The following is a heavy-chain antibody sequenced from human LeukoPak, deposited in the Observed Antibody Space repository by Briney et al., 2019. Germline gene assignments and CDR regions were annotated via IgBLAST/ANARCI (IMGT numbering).Heavy chain of an antibody. D-gene: IGHD3-10*01. CDR3: ARDPGYYYGSWSALFDT. V-gene: IGHV3-21*01. CDR2: ISSSSSYI. J-gene: IGHJ5*02. CDR1: GFTFSSYS. Sequence: GGSRRLSCAASGFTFSSYSMNWVRQAPGKGLEWVSSISSSSSYIYYADSVKGRFTISRDNAKNSLYLQMNSLRAEDTAVYYCARDPGYYYGSWSALFDTWGQGTLVTVSS.